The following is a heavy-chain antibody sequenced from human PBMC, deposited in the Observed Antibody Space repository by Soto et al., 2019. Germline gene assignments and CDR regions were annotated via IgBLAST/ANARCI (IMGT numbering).Heavy chain of an antibody. CDR1: GFTFSDYA. CDR3: AKANGDTAMVTVGNYFDY. J-gene: IGHJ4*02. V-gene: IGHV3-23*01. Sequence: EEQLLQSGGGLVQPGGSLRLSCAASGFTFSDYAMSWVRQAPGKGLEWVSGLGGSGGSTYYADSVKGRFTISRDNSKNTLYLQMNSLRAEDTAVYYCAKANGDTAMVTVGNYFDYWGQGTLVTVSS. CDR2: LGGSGGST. D-gene: IGHD5-18*01.